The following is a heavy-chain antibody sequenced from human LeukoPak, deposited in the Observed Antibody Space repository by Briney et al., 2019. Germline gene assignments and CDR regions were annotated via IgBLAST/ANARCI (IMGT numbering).Heavy chain of an antibody. V-gene: IGHV4-39*01. CDR3: ARHTGSSGWHEDY. CDR2: IYYSGSI. CDR1: GGSISSSSYY. D-gene: IGHD6-19*01. Sequence: SETLSLTCTVSGGSISSSSYYWGWIRQPPGKGLEWIGSIYYSGSIYYNPSFKSRVTIFVDTSKNQFSLKLSSVTGADTAVYYCARHTGSSGWHEDYWGQGTLVTVSS. J-gene: IGHJ4*02.